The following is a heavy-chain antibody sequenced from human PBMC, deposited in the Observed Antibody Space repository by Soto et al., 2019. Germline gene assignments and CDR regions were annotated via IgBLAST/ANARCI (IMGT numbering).Heavy chain of an antibody. J-gene: IGHJ6*02. CDR3: ARGLGGRMDD. D-gene: IGHD3-16*01. V-gene: IGHV1-69*08. CDR1: GTIFSSYT. CDR2: IIPILGET. Sequence: QVQLVQSGAEVKKPGSSVRVSCKASGTIFSSYTISWVRQATGQGLEWMGRIIPILGETNSAQKFQDRVTLTADKSTNTAYMELNSLRLEDTAVYYCARGLGGRMDDWGQGTTVTVSS.